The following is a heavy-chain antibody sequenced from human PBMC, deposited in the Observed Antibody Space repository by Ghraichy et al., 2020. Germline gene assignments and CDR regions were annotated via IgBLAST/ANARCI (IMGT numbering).Heavy chain of an antibody. J-gene: IGHJ4*02. CDR2: IYYSGST. V-gene: IGHV4-39*01. CDR3: PTRSRRYDILTGYYFDY. CDR1: GDSISSSSYF. Sequence: SETLSLTCSVSGDSISSSSYFWGWIRQPPGKGLEWIGSIYYSGSTYYNPSLKSRVTISVDPSKNQLSLKLSSVTAADTAVFYCPTRSRRYDILTGYYFDYWGQGTLVTVSS. D-gene: IGHD3-9*01.